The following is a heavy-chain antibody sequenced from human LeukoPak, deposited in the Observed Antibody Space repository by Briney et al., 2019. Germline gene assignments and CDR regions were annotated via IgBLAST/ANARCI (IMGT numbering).Heavy chain of an antibody. V-gene: IGHV3-30*18. CDR1: GFTFSSYG. CDR3: AKGRYSSGWYPPFDY. J-gene: IGHJ4*02. Sequence: GSLRLSCAASGFTFSSYGMHWVRQAPGKGLEWVAVISYDGSNKYYADSVKGRFTISRDNSKNTLYLQMNSLRAEDTAVYYCAKGRYSSGWYPPFDYWGQGTLVTVSS. D-gene: IGHD6-19*01. CDR2: ISYDGSNK.